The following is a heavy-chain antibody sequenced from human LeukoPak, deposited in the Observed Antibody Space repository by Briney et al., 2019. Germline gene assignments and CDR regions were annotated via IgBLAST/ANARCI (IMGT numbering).Heavy chain of an antibody. CDR1: GFTFSDYY. D-gene: IGHD3-10*01. CDR2: ISSSGSTI. V-gene: IGHV3-11*01. CDR3: AKDPPRAGGSGSYFFTPDY. Sequence: GGSLRLSCAASGFTFSDYYMSWIRQAPGKGLEWVSYISSSGSTIYYADSVKGRFTIFRDNAKNSLYLQMNSLRAEDTAVYYCAKDPPRAGGSGSYFFTPDYWGQGTLVIVSS. J-gene: IGHJ4*02.